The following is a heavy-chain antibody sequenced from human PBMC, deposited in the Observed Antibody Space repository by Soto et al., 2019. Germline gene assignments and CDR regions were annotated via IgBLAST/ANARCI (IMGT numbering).Heavy chain of an antibody. Sequence: QVQLVQSGAEVKKPGSSVKVSCKASGGTFSSYAISWVRQAPGQGLEWMGGIIPIFGTANYAQKFQGRVTITADESTSTAYMELSSLRSEDTAVYYCARGFHRTSGSLGYYYYGMDVWGQGTTVTVSS. CDR2: IIPIFGTA. J-gene: IGHJ6*02. CDR3: ARGFHRTSGSLGYYYYGMDV. V-gene: IGHV1-69*01. D-gene: IGHD2-2*01. CDR1: GGTFSSYA.